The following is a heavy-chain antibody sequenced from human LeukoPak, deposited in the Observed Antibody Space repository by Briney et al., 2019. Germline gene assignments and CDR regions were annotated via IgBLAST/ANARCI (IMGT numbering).Heavy chain of an antibody. V-gene: IGHV4-31*03. D-gene: IGHD3-16*01. CDR1: GGSTSSGGYY. J-gene: IGHJ5*02. Sequence: SETLSLTCTVSGGSTSSGGYYWSWIRQHPGKGLEWIGYIYYSGGTYYNPSLKSRVTISVDTSKNQFSLKLSSVTAADTAVYCCARGLRRDNWFDPWGQGTLVTVSS. CDR2: IYYSGGT. CDR3: ARGLRRDNWFDP.